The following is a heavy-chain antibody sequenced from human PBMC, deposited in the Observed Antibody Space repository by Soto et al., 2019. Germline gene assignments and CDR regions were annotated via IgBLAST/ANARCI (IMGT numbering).Heavy chain of an antibody. CDR3: ARIRGLGEVSPYFAH. CDR1: SGSISNYF. CDR2: ISYSGTT. V-gene: IGHV4-59*01. Sequence: QVQLQEWGPGLVKPSETLSLTYIVSSGSISNYFWTWIRQPPGRGLEWIGYISYSGTTNYNASLKSRGTISVDTSANQFSLRVRSVTAADTAVYYCARIRGLGEVSPYFAHWGKGARVTVSS. J-gene: IGHJ4*02. D-gene: IGHD3-16*01.